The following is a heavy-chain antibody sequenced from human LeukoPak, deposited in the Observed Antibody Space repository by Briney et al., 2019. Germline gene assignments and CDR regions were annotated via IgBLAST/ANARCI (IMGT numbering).Heavy chain of an antibody. J-gene: IGHJ5*02. CDR1: GYTFTSYG. Sequence: GASVKVSCKASGYTFTSYGISWVRQAPGQGLEWMGWISAYNGNTNYAQKLQGRVTMTTDTSTSTAYMELRSLRSDDTAVYYCARDVSPLAAAGITPYNWFGPWGQGTLVTVSS. V-gene: IGHV1-18*01. D-gene: IGHD6-13*01. CDR3: ARDVSPLAAAGITPYNWFGP. CDR2: ISAYNGNT.